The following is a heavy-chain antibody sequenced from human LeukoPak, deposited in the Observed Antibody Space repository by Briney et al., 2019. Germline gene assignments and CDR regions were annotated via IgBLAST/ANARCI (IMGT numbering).Heavy chain of an antibody. CDR2: IYYSGST. Sequence: SETPSLTCTVSGGSISSYYWDWIRQPPGKGLEWIGSIYYSGSTYYNPSLKSRVTISVDTSKNQFSLKLSSVTAADTAVYYCARARRITFGGVIVRFDPWGQGTLVTVSS. CDR3: ARARRITFGGVIVRFDP. V-gene: IGHV4-39*07. J-gene: IGHJ5*02. D-gene: IGHD3-16*02. CDR1: GGSISSYY.